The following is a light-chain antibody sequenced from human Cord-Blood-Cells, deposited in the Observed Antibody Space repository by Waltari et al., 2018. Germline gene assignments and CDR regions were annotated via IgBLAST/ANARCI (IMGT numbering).Light chain of an antibody. Sequence: DIVMTQTHPSSPVTFGHPPPIPSSPVQSLVHSDGNTYLSWLQQRPGQPPRLLIYKISNRFSGVPDRFSGSGAGTDFTLKISRVEAEDVGVYYCTQATQFPPTFGQGTKLEIK. V-gene: IGKV2-24*01. J-gene: IGKJ2*01. CDR1: QSLVHSDGNTY. CDR2: KIS. CDR3: TQATQFPPT.